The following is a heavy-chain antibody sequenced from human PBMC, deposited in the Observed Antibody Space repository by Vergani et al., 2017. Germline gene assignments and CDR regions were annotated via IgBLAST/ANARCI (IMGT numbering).Heavy chain of an antibody. V-gene: IGHV3-21*01. CDR1: GFTFSSYS. Sequence: EVQLVESGGGLVKPGGSLRLSCAASGFTFSSYSMNWVRQAPGKGLEWVSSISSSSSYIYYADSVKGRFTISRDNAKNSLYMQMNSLRAEDTAVYYCARDGGSGWYCASPPLWVAVYYGMDVGGQGTTVTVSS. J-gene: IGHJ6*02. CDR3: ARDGGSGWYCASPPLWVAVYYGMDV. CDR2: ISSSSSYI. D-gene: IGHD6-13*01.